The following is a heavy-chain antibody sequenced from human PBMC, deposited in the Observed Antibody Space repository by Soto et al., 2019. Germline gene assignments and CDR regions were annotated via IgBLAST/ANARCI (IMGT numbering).Heavy chain of an antibody. D-gene: IGHD3-3*01. Sequence: SETLSLTCAVYGGSFSGYYWSWIRQPPGKGLEWIGEINHSGSTNYNPSLKSRVTISVDTSKNQFSLKLSSVTAADTAVYYCARADFWSGWGFDYWGQGTLVTVSS. CDR3: ARADFWSGWGFDY. J-gene: IGHJ4*02. V-gene: IGHV4-34*01. CDR1: GGSFSGYY. CDR2: INHSGST.